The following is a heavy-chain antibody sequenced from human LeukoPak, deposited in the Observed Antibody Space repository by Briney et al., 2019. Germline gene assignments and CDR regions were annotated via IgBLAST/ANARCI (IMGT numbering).Heavy chain of an antibody. V-gene: IGHV3-23*01. J-gene: IGHJ5*02. Sequence: GGSLRLSCAASGFTFSSYAMSWVRQAPGKGLEWVSAISGSGGSTYYADSVKGRFTISRDNSKNTLYLQMNSLRAEDTAVYYCAEQGAAAGSNWFDPWGQGTLVTVSS. CDR1: GFTFSSYA. CDR2: ISGSGGST. CDR3: AEQGAAAGSNWFDP. D-gene: IGHD6-13*01.